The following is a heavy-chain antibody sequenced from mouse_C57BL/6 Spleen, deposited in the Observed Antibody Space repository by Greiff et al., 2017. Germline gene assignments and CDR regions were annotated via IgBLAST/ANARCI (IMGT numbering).Heavy chain of an antibody. CDR1: GFSLSTFGMG. Sequence: QVTLKESGPGILQPSQTLSLTCSFSGFSLSTFGMGVGWIRQPSGKGLEWLAHIWWDDDKYYNPSLKSRLTISKDTSKNHVFLKIANVDTADAATYYCARIDNDGCWYFEVWGTVTTVSVSS. CDR2: IWWDDDK. CDR3: ARIDNDGCWYFEV. V-gene: IGHV8-8*01. D-gene: IGHD2-3*01. J-gene: IGHJ1*03.